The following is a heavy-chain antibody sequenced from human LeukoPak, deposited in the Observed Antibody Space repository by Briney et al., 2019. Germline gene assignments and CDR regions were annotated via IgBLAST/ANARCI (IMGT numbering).Heavy chain of an antibody. V-gene: IGHV3-48*03. J-gene: IGHJ4*02. Sequence: PGGSLRLSCAASRFTFSTYAMNWVRQAPGKGLEWVSYISSSGSTIYYADSVQGRFTISRDNAQNSLYLQMSSLRAEDTAVYYCARNVYNFDYWGQGTLVTVSS. CDR3: ARNVYNFDY. CDR2: ISSSGSTI. D-gene: IGHD3-10*02. CDR1: RFTFSTYA.